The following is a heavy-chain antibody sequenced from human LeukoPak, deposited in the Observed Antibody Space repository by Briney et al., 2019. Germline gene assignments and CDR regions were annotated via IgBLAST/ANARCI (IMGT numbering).Heavy chain of an antibody. CDR2: IYTSGST. CDR1: GGSISSGSYY. V-gene: IGHV4-61*02. Sequence: SETLSLTCTVSGGSISSGSYYWSWIRQPAGKGLEWIGRIYTSGSTNYNPSLKSRVTISVDTSKNQFSLKLSSVTAADTAVYYCASSQRYSGYDYDGYWGQGTLVTVSS. J-gene: IGHJ4*02. CDR3: ASSQRYSGYDYDGY. D-gene: IGHD5-12*01.